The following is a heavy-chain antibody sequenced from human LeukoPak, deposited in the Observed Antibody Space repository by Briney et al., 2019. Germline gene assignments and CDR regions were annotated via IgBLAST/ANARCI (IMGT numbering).Heavy chain of an antibody. Sequence: GASVKVSCKASGGTFSSHAISWVRQAPGQGLEWMGGIIPIFGTANYAQKFQGRVTITADESTSTAYMELSSLRSEDTAVYYCARHRAPRGYSYGYDYWGQGTLVTVSS. CDR2: IIPIFGTA. J-gene: IGHJ4*02. V-gene: IGHV1-69*13. D-gene: IGHD5-18*01. CDR3: ARHRAPRGYSYGYDY. CDR1: GGTFSSHA.